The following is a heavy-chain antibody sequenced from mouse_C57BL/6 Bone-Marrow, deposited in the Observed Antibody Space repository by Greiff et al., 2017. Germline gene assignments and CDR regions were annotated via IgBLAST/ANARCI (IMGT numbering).Heavy chain of an antibody. CDR1: GYTFTSYG. J-gene: IGHJ1*03. V-gene: IGHV1-81*01. CDR2: SYPRSGNT. CDR3: PLLLYPWYFNV. Sequence: VQLQQSGAELARPGAPVKLSCKASGYTFTSYGISGVKQRTGQGLEWIGESYPRSGNTYYKEKLKGKATLTADKCSSTAYMELLSPTYEVSVVYICPLLLYPWYFNVWGTGTTVNVSS. D-gene: IGHD1-1*01.